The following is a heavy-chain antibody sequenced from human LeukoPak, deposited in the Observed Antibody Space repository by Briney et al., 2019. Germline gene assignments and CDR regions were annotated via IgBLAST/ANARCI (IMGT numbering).Heavy chain of an antibody. V-gene: IGHV4-59*01. Sequence: SETLSLTCTVSGGSISSYYWSWIRQPPGKGLEWIGYTYYSGSTNYNPSLKSRVTISVDTSKNQFSLKLSSVTAADTAVYYCARGYRNWNNWFDPWGQGTLVTVSS. D-gene: IGHD5-24*01. CDR2: TYYSGST. CDR1: GGSISSYY. J-gene: IGHJ5*02. CDR3: ARGYRNWNNWFDP.